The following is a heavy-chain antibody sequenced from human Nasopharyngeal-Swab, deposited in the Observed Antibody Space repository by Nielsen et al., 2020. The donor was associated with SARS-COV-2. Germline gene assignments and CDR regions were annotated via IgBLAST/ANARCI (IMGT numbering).Heavy chain of an antibody. V-gene: IGHV3-21*01. CDR2: ISGSGSYI. Sequence: GESLKISCAASGFTFSYYSMSWVRQAPGKGLEWVSSISGSGSYIYYADSVKGRFTISRDNAKNSLYLQMNSLRVEDTAVYYCGRQLRLGELSLYNEFDYWGQETLVTVSS. D-gene: IGHD3-16*02. J-gene: IGHJ4*02. CDR1: GFTFSYYS. CDR3: GRQLRLGELSLYNEFDY.